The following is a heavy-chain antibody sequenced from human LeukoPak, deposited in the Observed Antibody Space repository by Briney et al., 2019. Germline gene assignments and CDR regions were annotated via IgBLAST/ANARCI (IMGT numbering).Heavy chain of an antibody. Sequence: PSETLSLTCTVSGGSISSSSYYWGWIRQPPGKGLEWIGSIYYSGSTYYNPSLESRVTISVDTSKNQFSLKLSSVTAADTAVYYCARHIAYYYDSSGQEDAFDIWGQGTMVTVSS. CDR2: IYYSGST. CDR3: ARHIAYYYDSSGQEDAFDI. V-gene: IGHV4-39*01. J-gene: IGHJ3*02. CDR1: GGSISSSSYY. D-gene: IGHD3-22*01.